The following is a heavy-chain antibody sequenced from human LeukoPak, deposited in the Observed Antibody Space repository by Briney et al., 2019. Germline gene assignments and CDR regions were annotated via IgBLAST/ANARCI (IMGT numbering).Heavy chain of an antibody. Sequence: GGSLRLSCAASGFTFSVYWMSWVRQAPGKGLEWVAKIKQDGSEKYYVESVKGRFTISRDNAKNSLYLQMTSLRAEDTAVYYCASESRSTSTDYWGQGTLVTVSS. CDR3: ASESRSTSTDY. J-gene: IGHJ4*02. D-gene: IGHD1-14*01. CDR1: GFTFSVYW. V-gene: IGHV3-7*01. CDR2: IKQDGSEK.